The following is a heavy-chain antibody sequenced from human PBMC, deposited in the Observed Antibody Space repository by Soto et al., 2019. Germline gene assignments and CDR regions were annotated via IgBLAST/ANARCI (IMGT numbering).Heavy chain of an antibody. CDR3: ERFPYCGHGSSYSGWYCDL. J-gene: IGHJ2*01. CDR2: IYSGGST. D-gene: IGHD2-15*01. CDR1: GFTVSSNY. V-gene: IGHV3-53*01. Sequence: EVQLVESGGGLIQPGGSLRLSCAASGFTVSSNYMTWVRQAPGKGLEWVSVIYSGGSTYYADFVKGRFTISRDNSKSTVYVHRNSIRDEDTAVYACERFPYCGHGSSYSGWYCDLWGRGTLVTVSS.